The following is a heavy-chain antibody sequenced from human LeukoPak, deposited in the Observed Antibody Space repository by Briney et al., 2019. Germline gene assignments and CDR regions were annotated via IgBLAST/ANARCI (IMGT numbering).Heavy chain of an antibody. V-gene: IGHV3-23*01. CDR3: ARSSGWWSLDY. CDR2: FDTGFGT. Sequence: GGSLRLSCAASGFTFSTAPLHWVRQAPGRGLEWVSAFDTGFGTYYPGSLKGRFTISRDNSKNTLFLQMNSLRAEDTAVYYCARSSGWWSLDYWGQGTLVTVSS. CDR1: GFTFSTAP. J-gene: IGHJ4*02. D-gene: IGHD6-19*01.